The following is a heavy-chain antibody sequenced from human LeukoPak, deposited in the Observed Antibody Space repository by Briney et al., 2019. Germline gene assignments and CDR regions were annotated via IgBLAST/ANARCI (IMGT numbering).Heavy chain of an antibody. CDR1: GFSFSFYG. V-gene: IGHV3-30*18. Sequence: PGGSLRLSCAASGFSFSFYGMHCVRQAPGKGLEWVAVISEDGTKKNYAESVKGRFTISRDNSNNTLYLQMNSLRAEDTAVYYCAKDRETTSSGTFGNWGQATLVTVSS. D-gene: IGHD6-13*01. CDR3: AKDRETTSSGTFGN. CDR2: ISEDGTKK. J-gene: IGHJ4*02.